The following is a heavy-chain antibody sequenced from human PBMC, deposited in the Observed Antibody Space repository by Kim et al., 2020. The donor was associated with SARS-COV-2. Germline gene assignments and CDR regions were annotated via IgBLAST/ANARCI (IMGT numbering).Heavy chain of an antibody. J-gene: IGHJ4*02. CDR3: ARDLLGSIDY. CDR1: GFTFSTFV. Sequence: GGSLRLSCVASGFTFSTFVMHWVRQAPGKGLESVALLWFDGSKMYYADSVKGRFTISRDNSKNTLFLQLNSLRDEDTAIYYCARDLLGSIDYLGQGTLVT. V-gene: IGHV3-33*01. CDR2: LWFDGSKM. D-gene: IGHD2-21*01.